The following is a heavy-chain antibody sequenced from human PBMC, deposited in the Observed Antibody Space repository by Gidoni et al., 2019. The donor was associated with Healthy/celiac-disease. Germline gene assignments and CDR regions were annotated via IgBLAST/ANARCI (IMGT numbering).Heavy chain of an antibody. CDR2: IYSGGST. CDR3: ARDPGYCSGGSCGCDY. CDR1: GFTVSRNY. D-gene: IGHD2-15*01. V-gene: IGHV3-66*01. Sequence: EVQLVESGGGLVQPGGSLRLSCAASGFTVSRNYMSWVRQAPGKGLEWVSVIYSGGSTYYADSVKGRFTIARDNSKNTLYLQMNSLRAEDTAVYYCARDPGYCSGGSCGCDYWGQGTLVTVSS. J-gene: IGHJ4*02.